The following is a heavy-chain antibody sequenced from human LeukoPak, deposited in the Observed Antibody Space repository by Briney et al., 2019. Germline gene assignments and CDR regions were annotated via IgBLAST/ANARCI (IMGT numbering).Heavy chain of an antibody. CDR3: ARAPYSGYDFLLAFDI. CDR2: INHSGST. D-gene: IGHD5-12*01. CDR1: GGSFSGYY. V-gene: IGHV4-34*01. Sequence: SETLSLTCAVYGGSFSGYYWSWIRQPPGKGLEGIGEINHSGSTNYNTSLKSRGTISVDTSKNQFSLKVSSVTAADTAVYYCARAPYSGYDFLLAFDIWGQGIMVTVSS. J-gene: IGHJ3*02.